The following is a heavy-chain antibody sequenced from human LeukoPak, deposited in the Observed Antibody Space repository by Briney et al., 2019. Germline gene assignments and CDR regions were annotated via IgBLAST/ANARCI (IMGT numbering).Heavy chain of an antibody. D-gene: IGHD3-9*01. J-gene: IGHJ4*02. CDR2: IYYSGST. V-gene: IGHV4-39*01. CDR1: GGSISNSSYY. Sequence: SETLSPTCTVSGGSISNSSYYWGWIRQPPGKGLEWIGAIYYSGSTYFDPSLKGRITMSVDTSKNQFSLKLSSVTAADTAVYYCARQYYDILTGYPYYFDYWGQGTLVTVSS. CDR3: ARQYYDILTGYPYYFDY.